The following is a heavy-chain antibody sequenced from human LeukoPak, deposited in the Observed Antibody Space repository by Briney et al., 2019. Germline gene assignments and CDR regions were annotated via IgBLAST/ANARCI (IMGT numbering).Heavy chain of an antibody. J-gene: IGHJ4*02. Sequence: PSETLSLTCTVSGGSISSSNYYWGWIRQPPGKGLEWIGNIYYSGSTYYNPPLKSRVTISVDTSKNQFSLKLSSVTAADTAVYYCARDPHTASFDYWGQGTLVTVSS. V-gene: IGHV4-39*07. CDR1: GGSISSSNYY. D-gene: IGHD5-18*01. CDR2: IYYSGST. CDR3: ARDPHTASFDY.